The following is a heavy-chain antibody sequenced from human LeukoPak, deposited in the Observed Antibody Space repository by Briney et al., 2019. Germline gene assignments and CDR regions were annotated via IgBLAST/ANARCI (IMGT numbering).Heavy chain of an antibody. Sequence: PGGSLRLSCASSGFTFSIYSMNWVRQAPGKGLEWVSSICSSSSFIYYADSVKGRFTISRDNAKNSLYLQMNSLRAEDTGVYYCARSIAAGRGNWFDPWGQGTLVTVSS. CDR3: ARSIAAGRGNWFDP. J-gene: IGHJ5*02. V-gene: IGHV3-21*01. D-gene: IGHD6-6*01. CDR2: ICSSSSFI. CDR1: GFTFSIYS.